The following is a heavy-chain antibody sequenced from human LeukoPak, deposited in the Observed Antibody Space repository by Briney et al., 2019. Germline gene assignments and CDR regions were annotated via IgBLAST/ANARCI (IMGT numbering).Heavy chain of an antibody. Sequence: PGGSLRLSCAASGFTFGNYGMHWVRQAPGKGLEWVAVISYDGNNKYYAESVKGRFTISRDDPKNTLYLQMNSLRAEDTAVYYCARVNIEDIVATISFVNAFDIWGQGTMVTVSS. J-gene: IGHJ3*02. D-gene: IGHD5-12*01. CDR1: GFTFGNYG. CDR3: ARVNIEDIVATISFVNAFDI. V-gene: IGHV3-30*03. CDR2: ISYDGNNK.